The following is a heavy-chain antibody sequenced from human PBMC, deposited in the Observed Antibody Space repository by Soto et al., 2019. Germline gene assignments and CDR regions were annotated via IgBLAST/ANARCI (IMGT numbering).Heavy chain of an antibody. Sequence: SETLSLTCAVYGGSFSGYYWSWIRQPPGKGLECIGEINHSGSTNYNPSLKSRVTISVDTSKNQFSLKLSSVTAADTAVYYCARGRRIAAAGTIRAPRYVMDVWGQGTKVTVSS. D-gene: IGHD6-13*01. CDR3: ARGRRIAAAGTIRAPRYVMDV. CDR1: GGSFSGYY. J-gene: IGHJ6*02. V-gene: IGHV4-34*01. CDR2: INHSGST.